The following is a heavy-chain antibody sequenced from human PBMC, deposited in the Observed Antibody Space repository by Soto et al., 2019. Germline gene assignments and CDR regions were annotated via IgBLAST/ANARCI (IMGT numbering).Heavy chain of an antibody. CDR3: ARVASIAARGYYYYGMDV. J-gene: IGHJ6*02. D-gene: IGHD6-6*01. CDR1: GESFSGYY. CDR2: INHSGST. Sequence: QVQLQQWGAGLLKPSETLSLTCAVYGESFSGYYWSWIRQPPGKGLEWIGEINHSGSTNYNPSLKSRVTISVDTSKNQFSLKLSSVTAADTAVYYCARVASIAARGYYYYGMDVWGQGTTVTVSS. V-gene: IGHV4-34*01.